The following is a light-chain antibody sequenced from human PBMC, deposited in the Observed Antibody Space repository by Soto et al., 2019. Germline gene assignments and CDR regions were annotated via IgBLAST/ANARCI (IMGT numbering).Light chain of an antibody. J-gene: IGKJ1*01. CDR1: QTIGSW. CDR2: DAS. V-gene: IGKV1-5*01. CDR3: QQYSSFPRT. Sequence: DIQMTQSPSTLSASVGDRVTITCRASQTIGSWLAWYQQKPGKAPELLIYDASTLEGGVPSRFSGSGSGTEFSLTITSLQPDDFATFYCQQYSSFPRTFGQGTKVDIK.